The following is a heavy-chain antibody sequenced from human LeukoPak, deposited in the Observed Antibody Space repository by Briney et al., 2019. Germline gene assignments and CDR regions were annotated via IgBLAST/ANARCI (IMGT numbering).Heavy chain of an antibody. CDR2: MDPNSGNT. V-gene: IGHV1-8*01. D-gene: IGHD4-23*01. Sequence: ASVKVSCKASGYTFTSYDINWVRQATGQGLEWMGWMDPNSGNTGYAQKFQGRVTMTRNTSISTAYMELSSLRSEDTAVYYCARDLPRRESNSFYFYAYYMDVWGKGTTVIVSS. J-gene: IGHJ6*03. CDR1: GYTFTSYD. CDR3: ARDLPRRESNSFYFYAYYMDV.